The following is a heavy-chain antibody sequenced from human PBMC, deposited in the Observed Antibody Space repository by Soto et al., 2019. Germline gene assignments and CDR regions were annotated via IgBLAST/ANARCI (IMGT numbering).Heavy chain of an antibody. CDR1: GFTFISYS. Sequence: PGGSLRLSCAASGFTFISYSMNWVRQAPGKGLEWVSSISSSSSYIYYADSVKGRFTISRDNAKNSLYLQMNSLRAEDTAVYYCARDYERTRGPLDYWGQGTLVTVSS. CDR2: ISSSSSYI. V-gene: IGHV3-21*01. J-gene: IGHJ4*02. CDR3: ARDYERTRGPLDY. D-gene: IGHD3-3*01.